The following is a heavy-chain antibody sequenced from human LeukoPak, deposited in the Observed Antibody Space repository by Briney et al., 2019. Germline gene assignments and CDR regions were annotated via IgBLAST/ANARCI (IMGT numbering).Heavy chain of an antibody. J-gene: IGHJ4*02. CDR3: AKAFDDYFFDY. CDR2: IGGSGSST. V-gene: IGHV3-23*01. D-gene: IGHD2-21*02. Sequence: SGGSLRLSCAASGFTFNTYAMSWVRQAPGTGLEWVSGIGGSGSSTYYAESVRGRFTISRDNSKNTLYLQMNSLRAEDTAAYYCAKAFDDYFFDYWGQGTLVTVSS. CDR1: GFTFNTYA.